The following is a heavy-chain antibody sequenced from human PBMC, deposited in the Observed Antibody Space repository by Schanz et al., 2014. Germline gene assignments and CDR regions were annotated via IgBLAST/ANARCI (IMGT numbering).Heavy chain of an antibody. D-gene: IGHD1-1*01. CDR3: ARDRGTGERYFDH. V-gene: IGHV4-59*01. Sequence: QVQLQESGPGLMRPSETLSLTRTVAGASTRGYYWTWIRRTPQHGLQWIGYVYYSGSTSYNPSLESGVSISLDTSKNQFFLRLHSVTAADTGVYYSARDRGTGERYFDHWGQGILVTVSS. CDR1: GASTRGYY. CDR2: VYYSGST. J-gene: IGHJ4*02.